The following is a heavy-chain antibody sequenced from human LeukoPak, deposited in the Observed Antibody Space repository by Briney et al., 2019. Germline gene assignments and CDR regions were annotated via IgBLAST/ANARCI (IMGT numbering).Heavy chain of an antibody. CDR3: ARVPSDDDFWSGYLPYFDY. CDR1: GDSMSTYY. D-gene: IGHD3-3*01. Sequence: SETLSLTCTVSGDSMSTYYWTWLRQPPGKGLEWVGYIDNSGSTNYNPSLKSRVTISVDTSKNQFSLKLSSVTAADTAVYYCARVPSDDDFWSGYLPYFDYWGQGNLVTVSS. V-gene: IGHV4-59*01. J-gene: IGHJ4*02. CDR2: IDNSGST.